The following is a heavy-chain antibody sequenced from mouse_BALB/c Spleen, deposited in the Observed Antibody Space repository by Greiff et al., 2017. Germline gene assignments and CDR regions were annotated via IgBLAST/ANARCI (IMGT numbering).Heavy chain of an antibody. CDR3: AREGYGYDGFAY. J-gene: IGHJ3*01. CDR1: GFTFSSYG. CDR2: INSNGGST. Sequence: EVMLVESGGGLVQPGGSLKLSCAASGFTFSSYGMSWVRQTPDKRLELVATINSNGGSTYYPDSVKGRFTISRDNAKNTLYLQMSSLKSEDTAMYYCAREGYGYDGFAYWGQGTLVTVSA. D-gene: IGHD2-2*01. V-gene: IGHV5-6-3*01.